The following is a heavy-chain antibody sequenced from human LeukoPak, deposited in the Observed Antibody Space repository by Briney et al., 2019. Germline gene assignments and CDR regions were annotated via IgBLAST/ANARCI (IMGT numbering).Heavy chain of an antibody. Sequence: ASVKVSCTASGYTFTSYGITWVRQAPGQGLEWMGWISAYNGNTNYAQKLQGRVTMTTDTSTSTAYMELRSRRADYTPVYYWAGAVGATAILLQQDYWGQGTLVTVSS. D-gene: IGHD2-21*02. J-gene: IGHJ4*02. CDR2: ISAYNGNT. CDR3: AGAVGATAILLQQDY. CDR1: GYTFTSYG. V-gene: IGHV1-18*01.